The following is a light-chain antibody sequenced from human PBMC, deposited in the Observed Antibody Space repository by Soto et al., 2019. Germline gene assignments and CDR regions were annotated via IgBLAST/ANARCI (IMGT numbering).Light chain of an antibody. Sequence: DIQMTQSPSTLSASVGDRVTITCRASQSISSWLAWYQQKPGKAPKLLIYKASSLESGVPSRFSGSGSGTELTLTISSLQPDDFATYYCQQYNSGAFTFGPGTKVDIK. J-gene: IGKJ3*01. CDR2: KAS. CDR1: QSISSW. CDR3: QQYNSGAFT. V-gene: IGKV1-5*03.